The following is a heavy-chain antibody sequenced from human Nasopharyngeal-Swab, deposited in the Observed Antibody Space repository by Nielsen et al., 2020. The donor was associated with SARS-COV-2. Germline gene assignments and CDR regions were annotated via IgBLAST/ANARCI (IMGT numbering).Heavy chain of an antibody. D-gene: IGHD2-2*01. CDR3: AKDSSPAAADYYYMDV. V-gene: IGHV3-9*01. CDR2: ISWNSGSI. CDR1: GFTFDDYA. Sequence: SLKISCAASGFTFDDYAMHWVRQAPGKGLEWVSGISWNSGSIGYADSVKGRFTISRDNAKKSLYLQMNSLRAEDTALYYCAKDSSPAAADYYYMDVWGKGTTVTVSS. J-gene: IGHJ6*03.